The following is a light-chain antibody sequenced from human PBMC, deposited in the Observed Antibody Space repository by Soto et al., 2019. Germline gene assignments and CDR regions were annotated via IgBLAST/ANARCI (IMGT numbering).Light chain of an antibody. CDR2: GAS. CDR1: QGVTPAY. J-gene: IGKJ3*01. V-gene: IGKV3-20*01. Sequence: ESVLTQSPGTLSLSPGERATLSCRASQGVTPAYLAWYQHKPGQAPRLLIYGASNRATGIPDRFSGSGAGTDFTLSICRLEPEDFAVYSCQQYGGTPLFTFGPGTRVDFK. CDR3: QQYGGTPLFT.